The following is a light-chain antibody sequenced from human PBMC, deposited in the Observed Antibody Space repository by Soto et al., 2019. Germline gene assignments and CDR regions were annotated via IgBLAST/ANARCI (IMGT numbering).Light chain of an antibody. CDR2: SNS. V-gene: IGLV1-44*01. CDR1: TSNIGSNT. J-gene: IGLJ2*01. Sequence: QSVLTQPPSVSETPGQRVVLSCSGSTSNIGSNTVNWYQQLLGTAPKAVIYSNSLRPSGVPDRFSGSKSGTSASLAISGLQSEDEADYYCAAWDDNLEGVLFGGGTQLTVL. CDR3: AAWDDNLEGVL.